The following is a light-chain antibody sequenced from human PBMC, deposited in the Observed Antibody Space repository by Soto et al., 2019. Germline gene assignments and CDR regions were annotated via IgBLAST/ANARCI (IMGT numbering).Light chain of an antibody. V-gene: IGKV3-11*01. J-gene: IGKJ4*01. Sequence: EIVLTQSPATLSLPPGERATLSCRASQSVSSYLAWYQQKPGQTPRLLIYDASKRATGIPGRFSGSGSGTDFTLTISSLEPEDFAVYYCQQRSNWPPALSFGGGTKVDIK. CDR1: QSVSSY. CDR2: DAS. CDR3: QQRSNWPPALS.